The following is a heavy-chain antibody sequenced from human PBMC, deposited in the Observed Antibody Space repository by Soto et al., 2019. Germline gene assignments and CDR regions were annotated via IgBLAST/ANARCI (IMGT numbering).Heavy chain of an antibody. V-gene: IGHV3-49*03. D-gene: IGHD3-10*01. J-gene: IGHJ6*02. CDR3: TRDRYYGSGSYTDYYYYGMDV. CDR2: IRSKAYGGTT. CDR1: GFTFGDYA. Sequence: SLRFSCTASGFTFGDYAMSWFRQAPGKGLEWVGFIRSKAYGGTTEYAASVKGRFTISRDDSKSIAYLQMNSLKTEDTAVYYCTRDRYYGSGSYTDYYYYGMDVWGQGTTVTVSS.